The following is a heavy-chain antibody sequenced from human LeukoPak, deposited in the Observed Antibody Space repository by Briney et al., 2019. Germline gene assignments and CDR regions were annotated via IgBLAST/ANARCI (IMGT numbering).Heavy chain of an antibody. V-gene: IGHV3-23*01. CDR2: ISGSGGST. Sequence: GGSLRLSCAASGFTFSSYGMSWVRQAPGKGLEWVSAISGSGGSTYYADSVKGRFTISRDNSKNTLYLQMNSLRAEDTAVYYCAKDIVVVTAIRGDAFDIWGQGTMVTVSS. CDR1: GFTFSSYG. J-gene: IGHJ3*02. CDR3: AKDIVVVTAIRGDAFDI. D-gene: IGHD2-21*02.